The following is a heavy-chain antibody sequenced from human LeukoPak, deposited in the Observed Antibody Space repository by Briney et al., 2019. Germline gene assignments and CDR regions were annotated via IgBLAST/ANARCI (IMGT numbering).Heavy chain of an antibody. CDR2: IKQDGGER. Sequence: GGSLRLSCAASGFTFSNNWMSWVRQAPGKGLEWVANIKQDGGERYYVDSVRGRFTISRDNAKNSLYLQMNSLRVEDTAVYYCARSYPGNSFNWSQGTLVTVSS. CDR3: ARSYPGNSFN. J-gene: IGHJ4*02. CDR1: GFTFSNNW. V-gene: IGHV3-7*01. D-gene: IGHD4-23*01.